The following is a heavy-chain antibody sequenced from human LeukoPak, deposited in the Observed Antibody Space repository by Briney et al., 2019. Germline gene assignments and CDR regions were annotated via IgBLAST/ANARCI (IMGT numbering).Heavy chain of an antibody. CDR3: ATHYGGNSDDAFDI. V-gene: IGHV3-9*01. D-gene: IGHD4-23*01. CDR1: GFTFDDYA. J-gene: IGHJ3*02. CDR2: ISWNSGSI. Sequence: GGSLRLSCAASGFTFDDYAMHWVWQAPGKGLEWVSGISWNSGSIGYADSVKGRFTISRDNAKNSLYLQMNSLRAEDTALYYCATHYGGNSDDAFDIWGQGTMVTVSS.